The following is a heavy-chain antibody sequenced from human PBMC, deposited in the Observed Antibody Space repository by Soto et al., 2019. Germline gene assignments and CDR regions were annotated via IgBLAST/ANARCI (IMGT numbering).Heavy chain of an antibody. CDR1: GYTFTGYY. V-gene: IGHV1-2*02. J-gene: IGHJ2*01. CDR3: ASTKYDSSAYYYWYLGL. CDR2: INPNSGGT. Sequence: GASVKVSCKASGYTFTGYYMHWVRQAPGQGLEWMGWINPNSGGTNYAQKFQGRVTITADISANTVYLELSSLRSEDTAVYYCASTKYDSSAYYYWYLGLWGRGTLVTVSS. D-gene: IGHD3-22*01.